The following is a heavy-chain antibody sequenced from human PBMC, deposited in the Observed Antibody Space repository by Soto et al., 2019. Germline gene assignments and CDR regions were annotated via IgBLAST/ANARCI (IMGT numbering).Heavy chain of an antibody. CDR3: ARETVPGKTRPYKSDWYDLPGG. CDR1: KFTFSSYT. D-gene: IGHD6-19*01. Sequence: QVQLVESGGGVVQPGRSLRLSCAASKFTFSSYTMHWVRQAPGKGLEWVALISYDGNHIHHADSVKGRFTISRDNSKNTLYLQMNSLRGEDTAVYYCARETVPGKTRPYKSDWYDLPGGWGQGTLVTVSS. J-gene: IGHJ4*02. V-gene: IGHV3-30*04. CDR2: ISYDGNHI.